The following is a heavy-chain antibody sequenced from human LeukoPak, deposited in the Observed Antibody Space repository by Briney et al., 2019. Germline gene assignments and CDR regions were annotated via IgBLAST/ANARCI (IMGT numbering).Heavy chain of an antibody. CDR3: VKGVEQWQVTAFDY. V-gene: IGHV3-64D*09. Sequence: GGSLRLSCSASGFTFSSYGMYWVRQAPGKGLEYVSAISSNGGSTYYADSVKGRFTVSRDNSKNTLYLQMSSLSAEDTAVYYCVKGVEQWQVTAFDYWGQGALVTVSS. CDR1: GFTFSSYG. J-gene: IGHJ4*02. D-gene: IGHD6-19*01. CDR2: ISSNGGST.